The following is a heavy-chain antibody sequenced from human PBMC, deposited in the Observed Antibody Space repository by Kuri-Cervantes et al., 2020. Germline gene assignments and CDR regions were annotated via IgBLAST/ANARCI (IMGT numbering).Heavy chain of an antibody. CDR1: GFTFSSYA. CDR3: ARSHCSSTSCYKIYYYYGMDV. J-gene: IGHJ6*02. Sequence: GESLKISCAASGFTFSSYAMHWVRQAPGKGLEWVAVISYDGSNKYYADSVKGRFTISRDNSKNTLYLQMNSLRAEDTAVYYCARSHCSSTSCYKIYYYYGMDVWGQGTTVTVSS. D-gene: IGHD2-2*02. V-gene: IGHV3-30-3*01. CDR2: ISYDGSNK.